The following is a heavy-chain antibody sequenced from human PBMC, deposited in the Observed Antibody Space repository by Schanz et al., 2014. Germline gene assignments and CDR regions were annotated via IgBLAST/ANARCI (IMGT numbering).Heavy chain of an antibody. CDR3: ARDLEGFDY. D-gene: IGHD1-1*01. J-gene: IGHJ4*02. Sequence: QVQLQESGPGLVKPSETLSLTCTVSGDSISGYYWNWIRQPPGKGLEWIAYIYYSGSTSYKPSLKSRVTISGDTSKNQVSLKLSSVTAADTAVYYCARDLEGFDYWGQGTLVTVSS. V-gene: IGHV4-59*01. CDR2: IYYSGST. CDR1: GDSISGYY.